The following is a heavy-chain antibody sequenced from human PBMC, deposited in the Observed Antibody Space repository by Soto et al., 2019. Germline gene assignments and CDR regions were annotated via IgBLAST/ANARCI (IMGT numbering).Heavy chain of an antibody. Sequence: ASVKVSCKTSGYTFTGNYIHWVRQAPGQGLEWMGWLNPQSGGTNYAQKFQGRVTMTRDTSISTAYMELTRLTSEDTAVYFCTRSVVMVVVAPVSVLDYWAQGTLVTVSS. V-gene: IGHV1-2*02. J-gene: IGHJ4*02. D-gene: IGHD2-15*01. CDR1: GYTFTGNY. CDR3: TRSVVMVVVAPVSVLDY. CDR2: LNPQSGGT.